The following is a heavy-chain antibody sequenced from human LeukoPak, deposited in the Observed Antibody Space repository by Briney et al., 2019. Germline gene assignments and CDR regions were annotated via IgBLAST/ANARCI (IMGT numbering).Heavy chain of an antibody. Sequence: SVKVSCKASGGTFSSYAISWVRQAPGQGLEWMGRIIPILGIANYAQKFQGRVTITADKSTSTAYMELSSLRSDDTAVYYCARTYYYDSSGYPYFDYWGQGTLVTVSS. V-gene: IGHV1-69*04. CDR3: ARTYYYDSSGYPYFDY. CDR2: IIPILGIA. CDR1: GGTFSSYA. J-gene: IGHJ4*02. D-gene: IGHD3-22*01.